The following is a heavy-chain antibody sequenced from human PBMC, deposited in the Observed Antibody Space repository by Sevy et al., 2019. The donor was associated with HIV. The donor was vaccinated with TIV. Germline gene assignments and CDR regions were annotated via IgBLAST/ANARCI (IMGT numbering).Heavy chain of an antibody. CDR1: GFTFSRYS. Sequence: GGSLRLSCAASGFTFSRYSMHWVRQAPGKGLEWVATISFDASNKHYADSVKGRFTISRANFQNSLFLQRTSLGPEDTAVYYWALECLSSDVAEYFQNWGQGTLVTVSS. V-gene: IGHV3-30*04. CDR3: ALECLSSDVAEYFQN. J-gene: IGHJ1*01. CDR2: ISFDASNK. D-gene: IGHD1-1*01.